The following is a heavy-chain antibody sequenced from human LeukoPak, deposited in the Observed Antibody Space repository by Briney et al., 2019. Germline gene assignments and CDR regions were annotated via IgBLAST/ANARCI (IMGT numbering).Heavy chain of an antibody. CDR3: AGEYCSGGSCRQGFDY. Sequence: ASVKVSCRASGYTFTDYYMHWVRQAPGQGLEWMGWINPNSGDTNHAQNFQGRVTLTRDTSISTAYMELSSLRSDDSAVYYCAGEYCSGGSCRQGFDYWGQGTLVTVSS. J-gene: IGHJ4*02. CDR2: INPNSGDT. D-gene: IGHD2-15*01. CDR1: GYTFTDYY. V-gene: IGHV1-2*02.